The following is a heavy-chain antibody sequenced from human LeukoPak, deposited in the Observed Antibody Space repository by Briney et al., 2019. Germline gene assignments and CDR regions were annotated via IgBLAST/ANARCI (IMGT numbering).Heavy chain of an antibody. CDR3: AKETLQYYDFWSGYSPFDY. CDR1: VFTFSSYG. CDR2: IRYDGSNK. Sequence: AGSLRLSCAASVFTFSSYGMHWVRQAPGKGLEWVAFIRYDGSNKYYADSVKGRFTISRDNSKITLYLQMNSLRAEDTAVYYCAKETLQYYDFWSGYSPFDYWGQGTLVTVSS. J-gene: IGHJ4*02. D-gene: IGHD3-3*01. V-gene: IGHV3-30*02.